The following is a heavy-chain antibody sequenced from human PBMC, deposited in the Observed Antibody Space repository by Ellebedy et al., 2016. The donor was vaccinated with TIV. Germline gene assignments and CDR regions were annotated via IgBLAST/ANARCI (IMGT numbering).Heavy chain of an antibody. D-gene: IGHD6-13*01. J-gene: IGHJ4*02. Sequence: GESLKISCAASGFTFSDYWMQWVRQAPGKGLMWVSRIKGDASGATYPDSVKGRFTRSRDNANNTLYLQINSLRAEDTAVYFCARELHIAAAKYWGQGTLVTVSS. CDR3: ARELHIAAAKY. CDR1: GFTFSDYW. CDR2: IKGDASGA. V-gene: IGHV3-74*01.